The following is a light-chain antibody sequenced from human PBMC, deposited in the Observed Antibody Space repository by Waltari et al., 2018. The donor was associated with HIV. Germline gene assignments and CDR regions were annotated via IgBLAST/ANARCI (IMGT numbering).Light chain of an antibody. CDR2: AAF. V-gene: IGKV1-12*01. J-gene: IGKJ4*01. CDR1: QDINNW. CDR3: QQANSFPPT. Sequence: DIQMTPSPSSVSVSVGDRVTLTCRANQDINNWLAWYQQKPGKAPKLLIYAAFNLQSGVPSRFSGSRSGPDFTLTITSLQPEDFATYYCQQANSFPPTFGGGTKVDI.